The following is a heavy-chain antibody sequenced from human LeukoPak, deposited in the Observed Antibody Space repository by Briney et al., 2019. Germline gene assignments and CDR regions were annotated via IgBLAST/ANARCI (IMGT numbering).Heavy chain of an antibody. Sequence: ASVKVSCKASGYTFTSYYMHWVRQAPGQGLEWMGIINPSGGSTSYAQKFQGRVTMTRDMSTSTVYMELSSLRSEDTAVYYCARDPTVTRGVPRNWFDPWGQGTLVTVSS. D-gene: IGHD4-17*01. V-gene: IGHV1-46*01. J-gene: IGHJ5*02. CDR2: INPSGGST. CDR1: GYTFTSYY. CDR3: ARDPTVTRGVPRNWFDP.